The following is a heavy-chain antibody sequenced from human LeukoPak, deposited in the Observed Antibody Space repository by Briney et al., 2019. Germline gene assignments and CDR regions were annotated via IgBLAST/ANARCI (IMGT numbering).Heavy chain of an antibody. CDR2: IRQDGDTK. Sequence: HPGGSLRLSCAASGFSFNAYWMTWVRQAPGKGLEWVANIRQDGDTKYYVDSVKGRFTISRDNAMNSLYLQMNSLRAEDTAIYYCARSLPYGTTWYGRSDFWGQGTLVIVSS. D-gene: IGHD6-13*01. CDR1: GFSFNAYW. CDR3: ARSLPYGTTWYGRSDF. V-gene: IGHV3-7*03. J-gene: IGHJ4*02.